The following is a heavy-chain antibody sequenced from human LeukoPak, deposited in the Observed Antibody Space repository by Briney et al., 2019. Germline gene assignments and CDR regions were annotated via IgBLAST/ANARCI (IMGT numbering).Heavy chain of an antibody. Sequence: ASVKVSCKVSGYTLTELSMHWVRQAPGKGLEWMGGFDPEDGETIYAQKFQGRVTMTEDTSTDTAYMELSSLRSEDTAVYYCATDLSWRITMVRGPFDPWGQGTLVTVSS. CDR1: GYTLTELS. J-gene: IGHJ5*02. D-gene: IGHD3-10*01. CDR3: ATDLSWRITMVRGPFDP. V-gene: IGHV1-24*01. CDR2: FDPEDGET.